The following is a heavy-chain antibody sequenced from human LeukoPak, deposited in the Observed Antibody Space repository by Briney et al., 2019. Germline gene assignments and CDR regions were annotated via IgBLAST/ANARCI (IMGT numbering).Heavy chain of an antibody. D-gene: IGHD1-26*01. CDR2: ISISGDTT. CDR1: GFTISSYA. CDR3: AKEFKVGTTTKCFQN. Sequence: GGSLRLSCAAPGFTISSYAMSWIRQAPGKGLEWVSAISISGDTTYYADSVKGRCTISRDTSKNTVYLEVSSLRVEDTAIYFCAKEFKVGTTTKCFQNWGQGTLVTVSS. V-gene: IGHV3-23*01. J-gene: IGHJ1*01.